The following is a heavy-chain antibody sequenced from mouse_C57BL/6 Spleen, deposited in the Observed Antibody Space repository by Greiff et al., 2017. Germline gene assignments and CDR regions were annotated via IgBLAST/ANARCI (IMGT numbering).Heavy chain of an antibody. CDR3: ARELGSYWYFEV. CDR2: IYPSDSET. CDR1: GYTFTSYW. V-gene: IGHV1-61*01. D-gene: IGHD4-1*01. J-gene: IGHJ1*03. Sequence: VQLQQPGAELVRPGSSVKLSCKASGYTFTSYWMDWVKQRPGQGLEWIGNIYPSDSETHYNQKFKDKATLTVDKSSSTAYMQLSSLTSEDSAVYYCARELGSYWYFEVWGTGPTVTVSS.